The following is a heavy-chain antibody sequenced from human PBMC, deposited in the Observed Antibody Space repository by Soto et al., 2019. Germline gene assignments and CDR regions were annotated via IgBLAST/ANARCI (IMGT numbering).Heavy chain of an antibody. J-gene: IGHJ6*02. CDR3: ARDPRSGCAHYYDYDGIDV. CDR1: GGTFSSYA. D-gene: IGHD1-26*01. V-gene: IGHV1-69*06. CDR2: IIPIFGTA. Sequence: QVQLVQSGAEVKKPGSSVKVSCKASGGTFSSYAINWVRQAPGQGLEWMGGIIPIFGTANYAQKFQGRLTITADTATSTADMELSSLRSEDTAVYDGARDPRSGCAHYYDYDGIDVWGQGTTVTVSS.